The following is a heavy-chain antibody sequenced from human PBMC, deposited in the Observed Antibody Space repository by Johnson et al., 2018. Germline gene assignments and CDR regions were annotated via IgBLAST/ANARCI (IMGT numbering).Heavy chain of an antibody. V-gene: IGHV3-9*01. CDR2: ISWNSGTI. CDR1: GFTFDDYA. J-gene: IGHJ6*03. CDR3: AKTPLRFYYYYSMDV. Sequence: VRLVQSGGGLVQPGRSLTLSCAAAGFTFDDYAMHWVRQAPGKGLEWVSGISWNSGTIGYADSVKGRFTISSENAKNSLYLQMNSLRAEDTALYYCAKTPLRFYYYYSMDVWGKGTAVTVSS.